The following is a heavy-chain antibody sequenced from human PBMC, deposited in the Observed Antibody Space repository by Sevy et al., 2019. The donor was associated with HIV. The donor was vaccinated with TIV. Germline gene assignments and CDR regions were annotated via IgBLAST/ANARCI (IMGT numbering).Heavy chain of an antibody. D-gene: IGHD6-19*01. J-gene: IGHJ5*02. CDR3: ARAPRSGWFDP. CDR2: ISSSGSTI. V-gene: IGHV3-48*03. CDR1: GFTFSSYE. Sequence: GGSLRLSCAASGFTFSSYEMNWVRQAPGKGLEWVSYISSSGSTIYYADSVKGRFPISRDNAKNSLYLQMNSLRAEDTAVYYCARAPRSGWFDPWGQGTLVTVSS.